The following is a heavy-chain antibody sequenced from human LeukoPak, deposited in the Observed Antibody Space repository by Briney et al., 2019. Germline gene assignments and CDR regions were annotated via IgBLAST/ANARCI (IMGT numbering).Heavy chain of an antibody. CDR1: GFTFSSYW. V-gene: IGHV3-74*01. D-gene: IGHD2-15*01. CDR3: ARECIVVVESNYYYYMDV. CDR2: INSDGSST. J-gene: IGHJ6*03. Sequence: GGSLRLSCAASGFTFSSYWMHWVRQAPGKGLVWVSRINSDGSSTSYADSVKGRFTISRDNAKNTLYLQMNSLRAEDTAVYYCARECIVVVESNYYYYMDVWGKGTTVTVFS.